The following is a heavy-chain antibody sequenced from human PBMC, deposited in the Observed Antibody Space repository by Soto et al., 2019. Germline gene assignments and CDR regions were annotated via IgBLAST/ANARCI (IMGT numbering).Heavy chain of an antibody. CDR3: AATATSPSPYYYYRMDV. D-gene: IGHD2-15*01. CDR1: GFTFTSSA. V-gene: IGHV1-58*01. Sequence: SVKVSCKASGFTFTSSAVQWVRQARGQRLEWIGWIVVGSGNTNYAQKFQERVTITRDMSTSTAYMELSSLRSEDTAVYYCAATATSPSPYYYYRMDVWGQGTTVTVSS. CDR2: IVVGSGNT. J-gene: IGHJ6*01.